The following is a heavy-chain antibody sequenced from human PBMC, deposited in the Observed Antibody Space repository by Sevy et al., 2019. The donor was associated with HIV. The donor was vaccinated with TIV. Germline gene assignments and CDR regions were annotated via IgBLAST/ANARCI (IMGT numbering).Heavy chain of an antibody. D-gene: IGHD3-10*01. Sequence: GGSLRLSCTASGFTFSDYGMHWVRQAPGKGLEWVAVVWYDGINKYYGDSVKGRFTISRDNSKNTLYLQMNSLRAEDTAVNYCARDNLLPVMVSMVRGALSYYFDYWGQGTLVTVSS. J-gene: IGHJ4*02. CDR3: ARDNLLPVMVSMVRGALSYYFDY. CDR2: VWYDGINK. V-gene: IGHV3-33*01. CDR1: GFTFSDYG.